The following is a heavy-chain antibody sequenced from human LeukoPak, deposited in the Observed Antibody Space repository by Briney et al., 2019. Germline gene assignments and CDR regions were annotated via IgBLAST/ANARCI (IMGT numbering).Heavy chain of an antibody. CDR1: GYSFTSYW. D-gene: IGHD4-17*01. CDR2: IDPSDSYT. V-gene: IGHV5-10-1*01. J-gene: IGHJ4*02. CDR3: ATRGEGATVIIVDY. Sequence: GESLKISCKGSGYSFTSYWISWVRQMPGKGREWMGRIDPSDSYTNYSPSFQGHVTISADKSISTAYLQWSSLKASDTAMYYCATRGEGATVIIVDYWGKGTMVTVSS.